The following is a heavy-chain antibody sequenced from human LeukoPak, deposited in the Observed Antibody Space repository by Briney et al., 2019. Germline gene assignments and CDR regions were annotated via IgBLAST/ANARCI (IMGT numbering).Heavy chain of an antibody. CDR1: GYTFTGYY. Sequence: ASVKVSCKTSGYTFTGYYMHWVRQAPGQGLEWMGWINPNSGGTNYAQKFQGRVTMTRDTSITTAYMELRRLRSDDTALYYCARATGSVGYYYMDVWGKGSTVTVSS. D-gene: IGHD1-1*01. CDR3: ARATGSVGYYYMDV. V-gene: IGHV1-2*02. J-gene: IGHJ6*03. CDR2: INPNSGGT.